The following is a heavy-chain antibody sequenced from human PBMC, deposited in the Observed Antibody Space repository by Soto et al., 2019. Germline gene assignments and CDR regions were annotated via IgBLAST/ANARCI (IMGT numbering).Heavy chain of an antibody. J-gene: IGHJ4*02. CDR2: ISAYNGNT. CDR1: GYTFTSYG. Sequence: ASVKVSCKASGYTFTSYGISWVRQAPGQGLEWIGWISAYNGNTNYAQKLQGRVTMTTDTSRSIAYMELRSLISDDTAVYYCAREEKYSSEDYWGQGTLVTVSS. V-gene: IGHV1-18*01. D-gene: IGHD6-25*01. CDR3: AREEKYSSEDY.